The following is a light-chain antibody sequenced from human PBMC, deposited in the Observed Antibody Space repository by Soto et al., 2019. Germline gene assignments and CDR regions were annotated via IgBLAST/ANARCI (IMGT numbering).Light chain of an antibody. CDR3: SSHAGTYTLI. V-gene: IGLV2-11*01. Sequence: QSALTQPRSVSGSPGQSVTISCTGTSSDVGGYNFVSWYQQHPDKAPKLMIYDVTKRPSGVPDRFSGSKSGNTASLTISGLQADDEAAYFCSSHAGTYTLIFGGGPKLTVL. CDR2: DVT. J-gene: IGLJ2*01. CDR1: SSDVGGYNF.